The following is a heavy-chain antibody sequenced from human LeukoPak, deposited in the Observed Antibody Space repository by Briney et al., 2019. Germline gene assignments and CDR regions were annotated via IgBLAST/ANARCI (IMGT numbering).Heavy chain of an antibody. CDR1: GFTFSSYG. V-gene: IGHV3-33*01. J-gene: IGHJ4*02. D-gene: IGHD6-19*01. CDR2: IWYDGGNK. Sequence: SGGSLRLSGAASGFTFSSYGMPWFRQAPGKGLEWGAVIWYDGGNKYYADSVKGRFTISRDNSKNTLYLQMNSLRAEDTVVYYCARGLAVAGGFSFDYWAQGTLVSVPS. CDR3: ARGLAVAGGFSFDY.